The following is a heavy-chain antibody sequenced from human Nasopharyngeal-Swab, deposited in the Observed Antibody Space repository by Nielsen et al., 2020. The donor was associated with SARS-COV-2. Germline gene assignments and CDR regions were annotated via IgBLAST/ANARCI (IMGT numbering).Heavy chain of an antibody. CDR1: GDSISSYY. V-gene: IGHV4-59*01. J-gene: IGHJ4*02. CDR3: ARVSADFWSGYYLYYFDY. Sequence: SETLSLTCTVSGDSISSYYWSWIRQPPGKGLEWIGKIYYSGSINYNPSLRSRVTISVDTSKNQFSLKLSSVTAADAAVYYCARVSADFWSGYYLYYFDYWGQGTLVTVSS. CDR2: IYYSGSI. D-gene: IGHD3-3*01.